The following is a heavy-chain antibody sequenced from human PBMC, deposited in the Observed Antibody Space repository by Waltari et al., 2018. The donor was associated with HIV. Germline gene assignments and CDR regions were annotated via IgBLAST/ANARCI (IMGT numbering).Heavy chain of an antibody. CDR2: ISSESRYI. J-gene: IGHJ4*02. Sequence: DVQLVESGGGLVKPGGSLRLACAGSGFSFTYYSMNWVRQAPGKGLGWVSSISSESRYIYYADSVKGRFTISRDNARNSLFLQMNSLRADDTAVYYCVRGGEGTYGYYWGQGTLVTVSS. D-gene: IGHD3-16*01. CDR1: GFSFTYYS. V-gene: IGHV3-21*01. CDR3: VRGGEGTYGYY.